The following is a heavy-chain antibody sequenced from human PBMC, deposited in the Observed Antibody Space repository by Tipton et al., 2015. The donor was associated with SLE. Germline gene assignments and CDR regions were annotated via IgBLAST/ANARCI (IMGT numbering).Heavy chain of an antibody. J-gene: IGHJ3*02. V-gene: IGHV4-59*01. D-gene: IGHD2-21*01. CDR2: IYYSGST. CDR3: AREADYAFDI. Sequence: GLVKPSETLALTCTVSGGSIRSYYWSWIRQPPGKGLEWIGYIYYSGSTNYNPSLKSRVTISVDTSKNQFSLKLSSVTAADTAVYYCAREADYAFDIWGQGTMVTVSS. CDR1: GGSIRSYY.